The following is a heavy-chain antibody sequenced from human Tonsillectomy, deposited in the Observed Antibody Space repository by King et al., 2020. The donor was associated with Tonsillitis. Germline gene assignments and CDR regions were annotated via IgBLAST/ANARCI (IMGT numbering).Heavy chain of an antibody. D-gene: IGHD3-10*01. J-gene: IGHJ4*02. V-gene: IGHV3-23*04. Sequence: VQLVESGGGLVQPGGSLRLSCAASGFTFSNYGMTWVRQTPGSGLEWVSSISGRSINTYYADSVKGRFDISRDNSKNTLYLQMNSLRAEDTALYFFARDLTGLLCFGESPPGGQGTLVPVSS. CDR3: ARDLTGLLCFGESPP. CDR1: GFTFSNYG. CDR2: ISGRSINT.